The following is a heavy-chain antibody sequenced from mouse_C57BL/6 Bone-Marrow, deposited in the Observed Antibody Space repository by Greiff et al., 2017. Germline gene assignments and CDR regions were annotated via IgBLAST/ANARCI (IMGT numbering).Heavy chain of an antibody. D-gene: IGHD3-2*02. CDR3: ARRSAGYVERYVDV. Sequence: QVQLQQSGPGLVQPSPSLSITCTVSGFSLTSYGVHWVRQSPGKGLEWLGVIWSGGSTDYNAAFISRLSISKDNSKSQVFFKMNSLQADETAIYYCARRSAGYVERYVDVWGTGTTVTVSS. CDR2: IWSGGST. CDR1: GFSLTSYG. V-gene: IGHV2-2*01. J-gene: IGHJ1*03.